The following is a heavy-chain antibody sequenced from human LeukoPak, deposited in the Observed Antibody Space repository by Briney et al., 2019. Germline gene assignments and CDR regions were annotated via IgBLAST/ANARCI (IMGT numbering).Heavy chain of an antibody. D-gene: IGHD3-3*01. CDR3: ARVKGGLDDFWSGRGNWFDP. CDR1: GGSISSYY. Sequence: SETLSLTCTVSGGSISSYYWSWIRQPPGKGLEWIGYIYYSGSTNYDPSLKSRVTISVDTSKNQFSLKPSSVTAADTAVYYCARVKGGLDDFWSGRGNWFDPWGQGTLVTVSS. V-gene: IGHV4-59*01. CDR2: IYYSGST. J-gene: IGHJ5*02.